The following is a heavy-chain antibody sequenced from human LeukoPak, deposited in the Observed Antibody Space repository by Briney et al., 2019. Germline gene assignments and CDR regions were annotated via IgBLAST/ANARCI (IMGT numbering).Heavy chain of an antibody. CDR1: GFTFSSYA. V-gene: IGHV3-64D*06. CDR2: ISSNGGST. Sequence: SGGSLRLSCAASGFTFSSYAMHWVRQAPGEGLEYVSAISSNGGSTYYADSVKGRFTISRDNSKNTLYLQMSSLRAEDTAVYYCVKDLGAVAPDYWGQGTLVTVSS. CDR3: VKDLGAVAPDY. D-gene: IGHD6-19*01. J-gene: IGHJ4*02.